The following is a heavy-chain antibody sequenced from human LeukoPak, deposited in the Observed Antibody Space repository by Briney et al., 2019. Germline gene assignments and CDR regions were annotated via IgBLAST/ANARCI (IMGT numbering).Heavy chain of an antibody. V-gene: IGHV4-59*08. J-gene: IGHJ4*02. CDR1: GGSISSYY. D-gene: IGHD6-13*01. Sequence: SETLSLTCTVSGGSISSYYWSWIRQPPGKRLEWIGYVSDSGSTNYNPTLNSRVTISLDTSKNQFSLKLSSVTAADTAVYYCARHPTGSSWYPYPRYYFDYWGQGTLVTVSS. CDR2: VSDSGST. CDR3: ARHPTGSSWYPYPRYYFDY.